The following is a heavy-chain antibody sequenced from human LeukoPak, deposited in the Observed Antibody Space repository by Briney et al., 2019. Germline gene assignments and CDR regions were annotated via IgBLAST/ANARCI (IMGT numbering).Heavy chain of an antibody. V-gene: IGHV5-51*01. Sequence: GESLKISCKGSGYSFTSYWIGWVRQMPGKGLEWMGIIYPGDSDTRYSPSFQGQVTISADKSISTAYLQWSNLKASDTAMYYCARRGSYCSGGSCYIWFDPWGQGTLVTVSS. D-gene: IGHD2-15*01. CDR2: IYPGDSDT. J-gene: IGHJ5*02. CDR3: ARRGSYCSGGSCYIWFDP. CDR1: GYSFTSYW.